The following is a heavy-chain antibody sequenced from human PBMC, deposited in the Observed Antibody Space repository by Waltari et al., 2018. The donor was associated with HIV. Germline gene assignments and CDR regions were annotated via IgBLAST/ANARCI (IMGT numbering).Heavy chain of an antibody. V-gene: IGHV3-74*01. CDR3: ARGLSLGDRYRIDYFHY. Sequence: EVQLVESGGGLVQPGGSLRLSCAASGFTFSRYWMHWVRQAPRKGLVWVSSNKSDGRDTDHADSVGGRITSTRDNAKNTLYLEMNILRAEDTAVYYCARGLSLGDRYRIDYFHYWGQGALVTVSS. CDR1: GFTFSRYW. D-gene: IGHD4-17*01. CDR2: NKSDGRDT. J-gene: IGHJ4*02.